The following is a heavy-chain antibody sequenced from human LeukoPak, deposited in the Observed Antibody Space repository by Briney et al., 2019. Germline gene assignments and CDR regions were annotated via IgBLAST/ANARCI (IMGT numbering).Heavy chain of an antibody. Sequence: PSETLSLTCAVYGGSFSGYYWGWIRQPPGKGLEWIGSIYYSGSTYYNPSLKSRVTISVDTSKNQFSLKLSSVTAADTAVYYCARQTSGSGSYYRLLGWFDPWGQGTLVTVSS. CDR3: ARQTSGSGSYYRLLGWFDP. V-gene: IGHV4-39*01. CDR2: IYYSGST. J-gene: IGHJ5*02. CDR1: GGSFSGYY. D-gene: IGHD3-10*01.